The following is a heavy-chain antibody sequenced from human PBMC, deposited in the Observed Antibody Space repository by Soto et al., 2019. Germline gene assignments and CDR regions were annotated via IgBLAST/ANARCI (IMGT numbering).Heavy chain of an antibody. CDR1: RYKFAGDG. J-gene: IGHJ4*01. V-gene: IGHV1-18*01. D-gene: IGHD2-2*01. CDR2: ISAYNGNT. CDR3: ARDVGSSHGPGHPHYFDY. Sequence: ASVKGVCEATRYKFAGDGICWVRQGPGQGLEWMGWISAYNGNTNYAQKLQGRVTMTTDTSTSTAYMELSSLRSEDTAVYYCARDVGSSHGPGHPHYFDYWGQ.